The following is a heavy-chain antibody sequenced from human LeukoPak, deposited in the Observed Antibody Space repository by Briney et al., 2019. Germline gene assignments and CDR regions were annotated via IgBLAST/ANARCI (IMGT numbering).Heavy chain of an antibody. V-gene: IGHV1-69*13. CDR3: ARDPAAAGNFDY. CDR1: GGTFSSYA. Sequence: SVKVCCKASGGTFSSYAISWVRQAPGQGLEWMGGIIPIFGTANYAQKFQGRVTITADESTSTAYMELSSLRSEDTAVYYCARDPAAAGNFDYWGQGTLVTVSS. J-gene: IGHJ4*02. D-gene: IGHD6-13*01. CDR2: IIPIFGTA.